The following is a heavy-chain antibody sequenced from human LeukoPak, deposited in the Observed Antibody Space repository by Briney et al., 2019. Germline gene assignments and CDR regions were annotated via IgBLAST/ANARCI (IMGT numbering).Heavy chain of an antibody. D-gene: IGHD2-2*01. Sequence: GGSLRLSCAASGFIFSSYAMSWVRQAPGKGLEWVSGISGSGGSTYYSDSVKGRFTISRDNSKNTLFLQMSSLRAEDTAIYYCAKNVGTSTRNGLDVWGQGTTVTVSS. CDR1: GFIFSSYA. J-gene: IGHJ6*02. CDR3: AKNVGTSTRNGLDV. CDR2: ISGSGGST. V-gene: IGHV3-23*01.